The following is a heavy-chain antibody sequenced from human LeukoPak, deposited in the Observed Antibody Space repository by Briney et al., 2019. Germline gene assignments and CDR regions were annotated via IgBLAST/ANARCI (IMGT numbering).Heavy chain of an antibody. CDR3: ARDRHINSWSNDRFDY. J-gene: IGHJ4*02. CDR1: RFTFSNYW. CDR2: INQNASEI. D-gene: IGHD6-13*01. V-gene: IGHV3-7*01. Sequence: GGSLRLSCAASRFTFSNYWMTWVRHAPEKRLEWVGNINQNASEINYIDSVKGQFTISRVNAENSLYLRMNSLRAEDTAIYFCARDRHINSWSNDRFDYWGQGALVTVSS.